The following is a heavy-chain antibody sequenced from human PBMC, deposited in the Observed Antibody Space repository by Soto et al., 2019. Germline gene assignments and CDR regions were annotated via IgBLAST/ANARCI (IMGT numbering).Heavy chain of an antibody. CDR1: GFTFSSCA. CDR3: GKGRSYYYYYGVDV. D-gene: IGHD1-26*01. V-gene: IGHV3-23*01. J-gene: IGHJ6*02. CDR2: IIDSGGST. Sequence: GSLRLSGAGSGFTFSSCAMGCVRQAPGKGLEWVSDIIDSGGSTYYADSVKGRFTISRDNSKSTLYLQMNSLTIEDTAVYYCGKGRSYYYYYGVDVWGQGTTVTVSS.